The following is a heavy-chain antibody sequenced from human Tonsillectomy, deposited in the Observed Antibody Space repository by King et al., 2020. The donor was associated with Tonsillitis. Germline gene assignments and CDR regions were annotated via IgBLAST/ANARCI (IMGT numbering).Heavy chain of an antibody. Sequence: VQLVESGAEVKKPGASVKVSCKTSGYTFTSYDINWVRQATGQGLEWMGWMNPNSGNTGYAQKFQGRVTMTRNTAISTAYMELSSLRSEDTAVYYCERGREFYWYFDLWGRGTLVTVSS. CDR1: GYTFTSYD. CDR2: MNPNSGNT. V-gene: IGHV1-8*01. J-gene: IGHJ2*01. CDR3: ERGREFYWYFDL. D-gene: IGHD3-10*01.